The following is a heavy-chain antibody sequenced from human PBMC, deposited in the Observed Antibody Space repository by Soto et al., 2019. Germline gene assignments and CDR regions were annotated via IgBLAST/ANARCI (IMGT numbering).Heavy chain of an antibody. Sequence: QLQLQESGPGLVRPSETLSLICTVSDGSITRNDHYWGWIRQSPGKGLEWIGDINSSGSTNYNLSLTSRVSRSVEKSKRQLSLKTTSVTAADTAVYYCAILGSNGWYQCSYLAYWGHGTLVPVSS. CDR3: AILGSNGWYQCSYLAY. D-gene: IGHD6-19*01. J-gene: IGHJ4*01. V-gene: IGHV4-39*01. CDR2: INSSGST. CDR1: DGSITRNDHY.